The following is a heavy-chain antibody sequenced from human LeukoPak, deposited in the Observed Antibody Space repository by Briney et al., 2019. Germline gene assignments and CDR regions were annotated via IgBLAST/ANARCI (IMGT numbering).Heavy chain of an antibody. CDR3: ARGHHGMDV. CDR2: INQDASEK. Sequence: GGSLRLSCAASGFSFRNYCMSCVRQAPGKGLEWVANINQDASEKNYVDSVKGRFIISRDNAKNSLYLQMNSLRAEDTAVYYCARGHHGMDVWGQGTTVTVSS. J-gene: IGHJ6*02. CDR1: GFSFRNYC. V-gene: IGHV3-7*05. D-gene: IGHD5-12*01.